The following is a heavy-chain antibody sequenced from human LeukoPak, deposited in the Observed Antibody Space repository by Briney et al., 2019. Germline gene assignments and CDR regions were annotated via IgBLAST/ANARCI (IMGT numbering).Heavy chain of an antibody. V-gene: IGHV3-7*01. J-gene: IGHJ6*03. CDR1: GFTFSSYV. Sequence: GGSLRLSCAASGFTFSSYVMHWVRQAPGKGLEWVANINKDGSEKYYVDSVKGRFTISRDNAKNSLYLQMNSLKAEDTAVYYCAREGSDWNYYYYMDVWGKGTTVTVSS. CDR2: INKDGSEK. CDR3: AREGSDWNYYYYMDV. D-gene: IGHD6-19*01.